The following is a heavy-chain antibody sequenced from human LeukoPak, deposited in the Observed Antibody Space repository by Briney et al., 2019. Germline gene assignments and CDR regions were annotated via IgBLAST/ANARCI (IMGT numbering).Heavy chain of an antibody. D-gene: IGHD3-22*01. J-gene: IGHJ3*02. CDR2: ISGSGGST. V-gene: IGHV3-23*01. Sequence: GGSLRLSCAASGFTFSSYAMSWVRQAPGKGLKWVSAISGSGGSTYYADSVKGRFTISRDNSKNTLYLQMNSLRAEDTVVYYCAKEQYHSDSSGYYFPNAFDIWGQGTMVTVSS. CDR3: AKEQYHSDSSGYYFPNAFDI. CDR1: GFTFSSYA.